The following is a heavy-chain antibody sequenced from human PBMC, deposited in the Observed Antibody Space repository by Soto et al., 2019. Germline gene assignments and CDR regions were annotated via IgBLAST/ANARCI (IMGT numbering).Heavy chain of an antibody. V-gene: IGHV2-5*01. D-gene: IGHD3-10*02. CDR2: IYSNDDK. CDR3: TPMRCAGLYGTEV. Sequence: QITLKESGPTLVKPTQPLTLTCTFSGFSLSTSGVGVGWVRQPPGKALEWLALIYSNDDKRFSTSLKIRHTITQDTSNTHGVLTMTYVDPVSAATYYCTPMRCAGLYGTEVWGQATTVTVS. CDR1: GFSLSTSGVG. J-gene: IGHJ6*02.